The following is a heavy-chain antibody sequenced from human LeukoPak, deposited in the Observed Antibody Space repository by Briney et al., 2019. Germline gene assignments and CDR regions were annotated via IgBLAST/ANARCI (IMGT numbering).Heavy chain of an antibody. J-gene: IGHJ4*02. CDR3: ARFSTRFGSGCSEASCNLHY. V-gene: IGHV4-59*08. CDR2: IFSTGAT. CDR1: GGSINGHY. Sequence: PSETLSLTCTVSGGSINGHYWTWIRLPPGKGLELIGHIFSTGATHYNPSLRGRVTLSIDTSKNQFSLTMTSVTVEDTAVYYCARFSTRFGSGCSEASCNLHYWGQGTQVTVS. D-gene: IGHD2-15*01.